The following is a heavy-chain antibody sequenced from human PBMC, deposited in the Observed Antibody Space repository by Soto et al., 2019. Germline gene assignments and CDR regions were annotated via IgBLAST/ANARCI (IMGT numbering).Heavy chain of an antibody. Sequence: QVQLVQSGAEVKKPGASVKVSCKASGYTFTNFGLHWVRQAPGQSLEWMGWINPGNGNTKYSQNLQGRVTITRDTSAVTAYLELGSLTSEDTAVYYCAREEFGNITWSRNPHKYYYYGMDVWGQGTTVTVSS. CDR1: GYTFTNFG. J-gene: IGHJ6*02. V-gene: IGHV1-3*01. CDR2: INPGNGNT. CDR3: AREEFGNITWSRNPHKYYYYGMDV. D-gene: IGHD3-10*01.